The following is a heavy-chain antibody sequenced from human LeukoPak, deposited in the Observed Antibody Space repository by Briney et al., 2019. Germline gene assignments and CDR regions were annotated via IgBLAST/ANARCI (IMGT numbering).Heavy chain of an antibody. CDR3: ASRGEMANREIYFDY. Sequence: SVKVSCKASGGTFSSYAISRVRQAPGQGLEWMGRIIPIFGIANYAQKFQGRVTITADKSTSTAYMELSSLRSEDTAVYYCASRGEMANREIYFDYWGQGTLVTVSS. D-gene: IGHD5-24*01. J-gene: IGHJ4*02. V-gene: IGHV1-69*04. CDR1: GGTFSSYA. CDR2: IIPIFGIA.